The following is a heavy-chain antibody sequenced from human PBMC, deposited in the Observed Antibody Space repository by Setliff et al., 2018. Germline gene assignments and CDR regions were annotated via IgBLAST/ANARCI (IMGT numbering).Heavy chain of an antibody. V-gene: IGHV4-61*02. CDR3: AVDHVTNIAESGYGYTRIDP. D-gene: IGHD6-19*01. CDR2: IYIRGGT. J-gene: IGHJ5*02. CDR1: GGSITDENSW. Sequence: PSETLSLTCTVSGGSITDENSWWAWIRQPAGKRPEWLGLIYIRGGTDYNPSLKSRVTISLDTSRNQFSLNLTSVTAADTAVYYCAVDHVTNIAESGYGYTRIDPWGHGIPVTVSS.